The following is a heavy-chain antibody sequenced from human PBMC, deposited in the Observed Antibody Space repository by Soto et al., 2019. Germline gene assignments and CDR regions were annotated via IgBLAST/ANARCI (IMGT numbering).Heavy chain of an antibody. D-gene: IGHD3-22*01. Sequence: SQTLSLTCTVSGGSISSYYWSWIRQPPGKGLEWIGYIYYSGSTNYNPSLKSRVTISVDTSKNQFSLKLSSVTAADTAVYYCARAIRDNTYYYDSSGYRHDYWGQGTLVTVSS. CDR3: ARAIRDNTYYYDSSGYRHDY. CDR2: IYYSGST. CDR1: GGSISSYY. J-gene: IGHJ4*02. V-gene: IGHV4-59*01.